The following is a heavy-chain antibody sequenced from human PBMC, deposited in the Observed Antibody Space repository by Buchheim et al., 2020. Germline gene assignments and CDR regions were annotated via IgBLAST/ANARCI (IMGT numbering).Heavy chain of an antibody. Sequence: QVQLVESGGGVVQPGRSLRLSCAASGFTFSSYAMHWVRQAPGKGLEWVAVISYDGSNKYYADSVKGRFTISRDNSKNTLYLQMNSLRAEDTAVYYCARDEGSRTGWNYYDSSGFDYWGQGTL. CDR1: GFTFSSYA. V-gene: IGHV3-30-3*01. CDR2: ISYDGSNK. CDR3: ARDEGSRTGWNYYDSSGFDY. J-gene: IGHJ4*02. D-gene: IGHD3-22*01.